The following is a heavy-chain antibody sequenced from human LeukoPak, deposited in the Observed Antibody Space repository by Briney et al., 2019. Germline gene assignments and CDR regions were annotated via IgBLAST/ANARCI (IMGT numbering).Heavy chain of an antibody. CDR2: ISSSGSTI. Sequence: GGSLRLSCAASGFTFSSYEMNWVRQAPGKGLEWVSYISSSGSTIYYADSVNGRFTISRDNAKNSLYLQMNSLRAEDTAVYYCARVSYGNWFDPWGQGTLVTVSS. D-gene: IGHD2-8*01. CDR3: ARVSYGNWFDP. V-gene: IGHV3-48*03. CDR1: GFTFSSYE. J-gene: IGHJ5*02.